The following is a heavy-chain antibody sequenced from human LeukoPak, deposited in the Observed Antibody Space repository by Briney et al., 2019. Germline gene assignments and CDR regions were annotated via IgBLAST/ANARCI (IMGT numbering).Heavy chain of an antibody. CDR1: GFTFRSYW. V-gene: IGHV3-74*01. J-gene: IGHJ4*02. CDR2: INSDGSTT. CDR3: ARAPYFDLWSGYPPDY. Sequence: GGSLRLSCAASGFTFRSYWMHWVRQAPGKGLVWVSRINSDGSTTNYADSVKGRFTISRDNAKNTLYLQMNSLRAEDTAVYYCARAPYFDLWSGYPPDYWGQGTLVTVSS. D-gene: IGHD3-3*01.